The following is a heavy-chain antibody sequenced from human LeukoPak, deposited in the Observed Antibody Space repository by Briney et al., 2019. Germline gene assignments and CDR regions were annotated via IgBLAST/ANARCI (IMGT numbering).Heavy chain of an antibody. CDR3: ARTYVRGATNWLDP. Sequence: ASVKVSCKASGYTFISYGVSWVRQAPGQGLEWMGRTTAYTSKTNYAQKFQGRVTMTTDTSTNTAYLGLRSLTSDDTAVYYCARTYVRGATNWLDPWGQGTQVIVSS. D-gene: IGHD3-10*02. CDR2: TTAYTSKT. J-gene: IGHJ5*02. CDR1: GYTFISYG. V-gene: IGHV1-18*01.